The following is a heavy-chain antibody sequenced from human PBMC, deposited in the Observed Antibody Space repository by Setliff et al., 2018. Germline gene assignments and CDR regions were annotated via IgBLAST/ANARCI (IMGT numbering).Heavy chain of an antibody. CDR3: ARRKGVATDAFDI. CDR1: GFSISSGYY. J-gene: IGHJ3*02. V-gene: IGHV4-38-2*01. D-gene: IGHD5-12*01. Sequence: SETLSLTCAVSGFSISSGYYWGWIRQPPGKGLEWIVNIHHSGKAYYNPSLKSRVTMSVDTSKNHVSLKLSSVTAADTAVYYCARRKGVATDAFDIWGQGTMVTVSS. CDR2: IHHSGKA.